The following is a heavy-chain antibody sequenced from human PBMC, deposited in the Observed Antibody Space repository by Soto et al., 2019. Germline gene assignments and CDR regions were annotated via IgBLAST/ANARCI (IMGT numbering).Heavy chain of an antibody. V-gene: IGHV4-34*01. J-gene: IGHJ6*02. D-gene: IGHD5-18*01. CDR1: GGSFSGYY. CDR2: INHSGST. Sequence: SETLSLTCAVYGGSFSGYYWSWIRQPPGKGLEWIGEINHSGSTNYNPSLKSRVTISVDTSKNQFSLKLSSVTAADTAVYYCARWSGYSYGYAYYYYGMDVWGQGTTVTAP. CDR3: ARWSGYSYGYAYYYYGMDV.